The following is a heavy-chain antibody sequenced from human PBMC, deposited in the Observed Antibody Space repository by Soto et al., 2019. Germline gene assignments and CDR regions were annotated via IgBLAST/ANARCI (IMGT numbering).Heavy chain of an antibody. CDR2: IYYSGST. J-gene: IGHJ3*02. D-gene: IGHD6-19*01. CDR1: GGSINSYY. Sequence: QVQLQESGPGLVKPSETLSLTCTVSGGSINSYYWSWIRQPPGKGLEWIGYIYYSGSTNYNPSLKSRATISVDTSKNQFTLKLSCVTAADTAVYYCARVPWQWLGGYAFDIWGQGTMVTVSS. V-gene: IGHV4-59*01. CDR3: ARVPWQWLGGYAFDI.